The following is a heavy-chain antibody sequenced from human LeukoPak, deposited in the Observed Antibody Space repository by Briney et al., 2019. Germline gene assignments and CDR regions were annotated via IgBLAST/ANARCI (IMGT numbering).Heavy chain of an antibody. Sequence: ASVKVSCKASGYTFTGYYMHWVRQAPGQGLEWMGWINPNSGGTNYAQKFQGRVTMTRDTSISTAYMELSRLRSDDTAVYYCARGSDDFWSGYSPSYWGQGTLVSVSS. CDR2: INPNSGGT. CDR3: ARGSDDFWSGYSPSY. J-gene: IGHJ4*02. CDR1: GYTFTGYY. V-gene: IGHV1-2*02. D-gene: IGHD3-3*01.